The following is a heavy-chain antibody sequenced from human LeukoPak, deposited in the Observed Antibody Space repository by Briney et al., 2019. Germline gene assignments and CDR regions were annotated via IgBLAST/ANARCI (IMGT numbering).Heavy chain of an antibody. Sequence: PSETLSLTCTVSGGSISSSGYYWGWIRQPPGKGLEWIGTIYYSGTTYYNPSLKSRVTISVDTSKNHFSLKLNSVTAADTAVYYCARDGSTVTPSVFDYWGQGTLVTVSS. J-gene: IGHJ4*02. CDR1: GGSISSSGYY. D-gene: IGHD4-17*01. CDR3: ARDGSTVTPSVFDY. V-gene: IGHV4-39*02. CDR2: IYYSGTT.